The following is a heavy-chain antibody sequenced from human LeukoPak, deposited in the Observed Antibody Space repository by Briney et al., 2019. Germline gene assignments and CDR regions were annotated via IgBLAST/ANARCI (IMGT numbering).Heavy chain of an antibody. CDR1: GFTFSNAW. CDR3: VRAIAAAASY. CDR2: IKQDGSER. J-gene: IGHJ4*02. Sequence: GGSLRLSCAASGFTFSNAWMNWVRQAPGRGLEWVANIKQDGSERYYVDSVKGRFTITRDDAKNSLSLQMNSLRVEDTAVYYCVRAIAAAASYWGQGTLVTVSS. D-gene: IGHD6-13*01. V-gene: IGHV3-7*01.